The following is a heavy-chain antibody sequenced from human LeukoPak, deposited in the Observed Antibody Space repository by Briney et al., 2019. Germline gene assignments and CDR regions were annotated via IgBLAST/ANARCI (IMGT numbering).Heavy chain of an antibody. V-gene: IGHV4-59*02. Sequence: SETLSLTCTISGGSVSDYYWSWIRQSPGKGLEWIGYIYHTGSTSYSPSLKSRVTISADTSQNQFSLKLSSVTAADTAVYYCARDFNYDYGDDGWFDPWGRGTLVTVSS. D-gene: IGHD4-17*01. CDR1: GGSVSDYY. CDR2: IYHTGST. CDR3: ARDFNYDYGDDGWFDP. J-gene: IGHJ5*02.